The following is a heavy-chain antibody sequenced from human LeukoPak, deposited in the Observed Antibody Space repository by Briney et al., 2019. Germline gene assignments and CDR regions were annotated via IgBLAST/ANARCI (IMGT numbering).Heavy chain of an antibody. CDR1: GFTFSSYG. V-gene: IGHV3-30*18. J-gene: IGHJ3*02. Sequence: PGGSLRLSCAASGFTFSSYGMHWVRQAPGKGLEWVAVISYDGSSKYYADSVKGRFTISRDNSKNTLYLQMNSLRAEDTAVYYCAKDQGRVVVAATAFDIWGQGTMVTVSS. CDR3: AKDQGRVVVAATAFDI. D-gene: IGHD2-15*01. CDR2: ISYDGSSK.